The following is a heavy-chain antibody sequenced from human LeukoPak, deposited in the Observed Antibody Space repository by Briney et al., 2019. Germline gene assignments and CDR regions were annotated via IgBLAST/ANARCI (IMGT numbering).Heavy chain of an antibody. V-gene: IGHV1-69*01. D-gene: IGHD6-13*01. CDR2: IIPIFGTA. CDR3: ARDLIPGYSSSWLYYFDY. CDR1: GGTFSSYA. Sequence: SVKVSCKASGGTFSSYAISWVRQAPGQGLEWMGGIIPIFGTANYAQKFQGRVTITADESTSTAYMELSSLRSEDTAVYYRARDLIPGYSSSWLYYFDYWGQGTLVTVSS. J-gene: IGHJ4*02.